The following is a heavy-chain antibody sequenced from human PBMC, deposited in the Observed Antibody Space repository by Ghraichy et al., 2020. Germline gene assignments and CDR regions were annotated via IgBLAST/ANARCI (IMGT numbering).Heavy chain of an antibody. Sequence: SVKVSCKASGGTFSSYAISWVRQAPGQGLEWMGGIIPIFGTANYAQKFQGRVTITADESTSTAYMELSSLRSEDTAVYYCAREKGSGYSYGSDYYYYGMDVWGQGTTVTVSS. D-gene: IGHD5-18*01. CDR3: AREKGSGYSYGSDYYYYGMDV. J-gene: IGHJ6*02. CDR1: GGTFSSYA. V-gene: IGHV1-69*13. CDR2: IIPIFGTA.